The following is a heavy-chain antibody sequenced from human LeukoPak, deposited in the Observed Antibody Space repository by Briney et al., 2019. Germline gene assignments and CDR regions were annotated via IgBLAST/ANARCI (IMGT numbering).Heavy chain of an antibody. V-gene: IGHV1-69*01. J-gene: IGHJ3*02. CDR3: MRGRDAYKSNTFDI. D-gene: IGHD5-24*01. CDR2: IIPIFGTS. Sequence: ASVKVSCKAFGGTFSSHSISWVRQAPGQGLEWMGGIIPIFGTSNYAQKFQGRVTISADESMSTAYMELRSLRSEDTAVYYCMRGRDAYKSNTFDIWGQGTMVTVSS. CDR1: GGTFSSHS.